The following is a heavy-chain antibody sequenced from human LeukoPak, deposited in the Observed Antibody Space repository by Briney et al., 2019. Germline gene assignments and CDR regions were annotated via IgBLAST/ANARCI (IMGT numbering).Heavy chain of an antibody. CDR1: GGSISSYY. V-gene: IGHV4-34*01. CDR3: AAYDSSGYAFDY. CDR2: INHSGST. J-gene: IGHJ4*02. Sequence: SETLSLTCTVSGGSISSYYWSWIRQPPGKGLEWIGEINHSGSTNYNPSLKSRVTISVDTSKNQFSLKLSSVTAADTAVYYCAAYDSSGYAFDYWGQGTLVTVSS. D-gene: IGHD3-22*01.